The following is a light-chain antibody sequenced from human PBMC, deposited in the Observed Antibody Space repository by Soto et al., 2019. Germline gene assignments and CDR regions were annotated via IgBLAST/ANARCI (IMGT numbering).Light chain of an antibody. Sequence: DIQMPQSPPSLSASVGDRVTITCRASHSISSYLNWYQQKPGKAPKLLIYAASSLQSGVPSRFSGRGSWTDFTLAITRLQPEDFATYYCQHSYSTLCGFGQGTKVDTK. CDR2: AAS. J-gene: IGKJ1*01. CDR1: HSISSY. V-gene: IGKV1-39*01. CDR3: QHSYSTLCG.